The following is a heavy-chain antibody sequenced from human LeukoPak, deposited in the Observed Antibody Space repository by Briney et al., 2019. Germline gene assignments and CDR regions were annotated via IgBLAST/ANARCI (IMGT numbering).Heavy chain of an antibody. V-gene: IGHV3-7*01. D-gene: IGHD2-2*01. J-gene: IGHJ4*02. Sequence: GGSLRLSCAASGFTFSSYWMSWVRQAPGKGLGWVANIKQDGSEKYYVDSVKGRFTISRDNAKNSLYLQMNSLTAEDTAVYYCARVGGYCSSTSCYAGRDYWGQGTLVTVSS. CDR2: IKQDGSEK. CDR1: GFTFSSYW. CDR3: ARVGGYCSSTSCYAGRDY.